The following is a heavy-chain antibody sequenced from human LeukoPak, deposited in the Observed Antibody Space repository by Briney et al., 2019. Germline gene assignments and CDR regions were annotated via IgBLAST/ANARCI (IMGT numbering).Heavy chain of an antibody. CDR2: VNDRGTT. D-gene: IGHD2-15*01. J-gene: IGHJ4*02. Sequence: PSETLSRTCAVYGDSFSGYYWSWLRQSPGTGMEWIGEVNDRGTTNYNPNLKSRVTISVVTSSNQFSLKLTSVTAADTAIYFCATRRGGPYPYYFDHWDQGALVTVSS. CDR3: ATRRGGPYPYYFDH. V-gene: IGHV4-34*01. CDR1: GDSFSGYY.